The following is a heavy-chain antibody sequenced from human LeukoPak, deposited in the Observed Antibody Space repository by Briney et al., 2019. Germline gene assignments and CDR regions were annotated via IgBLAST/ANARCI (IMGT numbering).Heavy chain of an antibody. J-gene: IGHJ3*02. Sequence: SETLSLTCAVYGGSFSGYYWSWIRQPPGKGLEWIGEINHSGSTNYNPSLKSRVTISVDTSRNQFSLKLSSVTAADTAVYYCARHRGPTDDAFDIWGQGTMVTVSS. CDR3: ARHRGPTDDAFDI. CDR2: INHSGST. V-gene: IGHV4-34*01. CDR1: GGSFSGYY. D-gene: IGHD3-10*01.